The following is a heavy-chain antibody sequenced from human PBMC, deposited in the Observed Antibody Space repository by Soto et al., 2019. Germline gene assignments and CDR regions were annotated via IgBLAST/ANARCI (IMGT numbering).Heavy chain of an antibody. Sequence: EVQLVESGGGLVQPGGSLKLSCAASEFIFSGSAIHWVRQASGKGLEWVGRIRSKAYNYATAYAASVKGRFTVSRDDSNNTAYLQMHSLQTEDTAFYYCTRSPPRSITVAITFDYWGQGTLVTVSS. CDR3: TRSPPRSITVAITFDY. CDR2: IRSKAYNYAT. V-gene: IGHV3-73*02. CDR1: EFIFSGSA. D-gene: IGHD6-19*01. J-gene: IGHJ4*02.